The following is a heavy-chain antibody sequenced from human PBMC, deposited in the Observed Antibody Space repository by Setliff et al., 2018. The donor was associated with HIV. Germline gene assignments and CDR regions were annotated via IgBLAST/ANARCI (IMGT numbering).Heavy chain of an antibody. Sequence: ASVKVSCKASGYIFIDYYMHWVRQAPGQVLEWMGMINPRGGSTSYAQNFQGRVTMTRDTSTHTVYMELSSLRSEDTAVYYCAKDDRYYYDTSDSPSNWFDPWGQGSLVTVTS. CDR2: INPRGGST. V-gene: IGHV1-46*01. CDR1: GYIFIDYY. J-gene: IGHJ5*02. D-gene: IGHD3-22*01. CDR3: AKDDRYYYDTSDSPSNWFDP.